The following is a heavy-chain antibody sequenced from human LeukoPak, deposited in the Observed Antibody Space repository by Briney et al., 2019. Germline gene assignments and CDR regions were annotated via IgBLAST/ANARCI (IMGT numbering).Heavy chain of an antibody. CDR1: GLTFSNYA. CDR3: ATAGGSSGSYPLIY. J-gene: IGHJ4*02. V-gene: IGHV3-23*01. D-gene: IGHD6-19*01. CDR2: ITGSGSTT. Sequence: GGSLRLSCAASGLTFSNYAMNWVRQAPGKGLERVSVITGSGSTTFYADSVKGRFTISRDNSKNTVFLQMNSLRAEDTAVYYCATAGGSSGSYPLIYWGQGILVTVSS.